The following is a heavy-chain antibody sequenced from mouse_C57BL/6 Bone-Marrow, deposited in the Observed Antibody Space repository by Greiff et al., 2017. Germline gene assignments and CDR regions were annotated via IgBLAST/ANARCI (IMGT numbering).Heavy chain of an antibody. CDR3: AREDSDYDWFAY. J-gene: IGHJ3*01. CDR2: ISDGGSYT. Sequence: EVQGVESGGGLVKPGGSLKLSCAASGFTFSSYAMSWVRQTPEKRLEWVATISDGGSYTYYPDNVKGRFTISRDNAKNNLYLQMSHLKSEDTAMYYCAREDSDYDWFAYWGQGTLVTVSA. V-gene: IGHV5-4*01. D-gene: IGHD2-4*01. CDR1: GFTFSSYA.